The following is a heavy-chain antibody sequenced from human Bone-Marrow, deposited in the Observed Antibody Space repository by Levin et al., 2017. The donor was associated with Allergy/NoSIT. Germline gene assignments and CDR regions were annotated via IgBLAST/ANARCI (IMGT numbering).Heavy chain of an antibody. CDR2: IYYSGST. J-gene: IGHJ4*02. V-gene: IGHV4-59*01. CDR3: ARWRDSGYDLYYFDY. Sequence: SETLSLTCTVSGGSISSYYWSWIRQPPGKGLEWIGYIYYSGSTNYNPSLKSRVTISVDTSKNQFSLKLSSVTAADTAVYYCARWRDSGYDLYYFDYWGQGTLVTVSS. D-gene: IGHD5-12*01. CDR1: GGSISSYY.